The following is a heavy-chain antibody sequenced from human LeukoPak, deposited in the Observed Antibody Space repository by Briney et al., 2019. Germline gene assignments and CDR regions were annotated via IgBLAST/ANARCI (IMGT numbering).Heavy chain of an antibody. CDR1: GLNFDNFW. J-gene: IGHJ4*02. Sequence: PGGSLRLSCAASGLNFDNFWMRWVRQAPGKGLEWVANIREDGGKQNYVDSVKGRFTISRDNAKSSVYLQLNSLRADDTAIYYCAKDIPGGGDDYWGQGTLVTVSS. V-gene: IGHV3-7*01. CDR3: AKDIPGGGDDY. CDR2: IREDGGKQ. D-gene: IGHD2-21*02.